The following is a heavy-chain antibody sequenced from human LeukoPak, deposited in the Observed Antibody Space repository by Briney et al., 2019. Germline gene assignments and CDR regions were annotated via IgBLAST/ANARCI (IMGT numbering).Heavy chain of an antibody. D-gene: IGHD3/OR15-3a*01. CDR3: AKARGLDD. CDR2: ISDDSSNT. CDR1: GFTFSSYS. Sequence: GGSLRLSCVASGFTFSSYSMNWVRQAPGKGLDWVSSISDDSSNTYSADSVKGRFTISRDNSRNTLYLQMNSLRAEDTAVYYCAKARGLDDWGPVTLVTV. J-gene: IGHJ4*01. V-gene: IGHV3-23*01.